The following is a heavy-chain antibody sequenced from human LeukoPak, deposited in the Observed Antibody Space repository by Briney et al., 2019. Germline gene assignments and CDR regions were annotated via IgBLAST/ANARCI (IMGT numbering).Heavy chain of an antibody. CDR3: ARGLNYYGSGSYRDWFDP. CDR2: INPNSGGT. V-gene: IGHV1-2*04. Sequence: ASVKVSCKASGYTFTGYYMHWVRQAPGQGLEWMGWINPNSGGTNYALKFQGWVTMTRDTSISTAYMELSRLRSDDTAVYYCARGLNYYGSGSYRDWFDPWGQGTLVTVSS. CDR1: GYTFTGYY. J-gene: IGHJ5*02. D-gene: IGHD3-10*01.